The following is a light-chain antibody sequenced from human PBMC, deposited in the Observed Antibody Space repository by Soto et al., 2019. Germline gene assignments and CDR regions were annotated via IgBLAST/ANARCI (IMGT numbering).Light chain of an antibody. CDR2: GAT. CDR1: QSISND. V-gene: IGKV1-39*01. J-gene: IGKJ2*01. CDR3: QQCYSTPRT. Sequence: VQVTQSPSSLSASVGDRVTITCRASQSISNDLNWYQHKPGKPPKVLIFGATSLQSGVPSRFSGSGSGTDFTLTISSLQPGDFATYYCQQCYSTPRTFGQGTKLEIK.